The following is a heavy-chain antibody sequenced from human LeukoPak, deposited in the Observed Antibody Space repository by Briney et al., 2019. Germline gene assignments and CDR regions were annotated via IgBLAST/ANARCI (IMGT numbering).Heavy chain of an antibody. CDR1: GGSISSSSYY. CDR2: IYYSGST. V-gene: IGHV4-39*07. CDR3: ARDQGDILTGYKVDWFDH. J-gene: IGHJ5*02. Sequence: SETLSLTCTVSGGSISSSSYYWGWIRQPPGKGLEWIGSIYYSGSTYYNPSLKSRVTISVDTSKNQFSLKLSSVTAADTAVYYCARDQGDILTGYKVDWFDHWGQGTLVTVSS. D-gene: IGHD3-9*01.